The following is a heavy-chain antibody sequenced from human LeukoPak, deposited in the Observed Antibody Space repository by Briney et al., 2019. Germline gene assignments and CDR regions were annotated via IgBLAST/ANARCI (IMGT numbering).Heavy chain of an antibody. CDR1: GYAFNIYD. CDR2: MNPDSGNT. CDR3: AVHLPGDYLDR. J-gene: IGHJ4*02. V-gene: IGHV1-8*01. Sequence: ASVRVSCKASGYAFNIYDINWVRQAPGQRLEWMGRMNPDSGNTGIAQKFQGRVTMTRNTSITTAYMELSSLRSEDTAVYYCAVHLPGDYLDRWGQGTLVTVSS.